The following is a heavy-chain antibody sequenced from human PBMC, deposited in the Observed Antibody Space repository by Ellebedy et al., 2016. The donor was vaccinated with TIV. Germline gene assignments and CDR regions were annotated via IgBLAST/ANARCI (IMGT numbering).Heavy chain of an antibody. CDR2: FHPSGST. V-gene: IGHV4-59*01. Sequence: ESLKISCSVSGGSIRGSYWTWVRRPPGKGLEWIGYFHPSGSTNYNPSLKSRVTISVETSKTQFSLKLTSVSAADTAVYYCAGASGWYWIDYWGQGTLVTVSS. D-gene: IGHD6-19*01. J-gene: IGHJ4*02. CDR1: GGSIRGSY. CDR3: AGASGWYWIDY.